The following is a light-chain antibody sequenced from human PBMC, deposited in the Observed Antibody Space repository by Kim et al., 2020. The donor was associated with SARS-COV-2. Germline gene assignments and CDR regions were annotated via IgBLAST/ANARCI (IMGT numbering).Light chain of an antibody. CDR2: DTS. CDR3: HQRSNWPLT. Sequence: PGEGSPLPCRARQSVSGYLAWYQHKPGQAPRLLIYDTSNRATGIPARFSASGSGTDFTLTISSLEPEDFAVYYCHQRSNWPLTFGGGTKVDIK. V-gene: IGKV3-11*01. CDR1: QSVSGY. J-gene: IGKJ4*01.